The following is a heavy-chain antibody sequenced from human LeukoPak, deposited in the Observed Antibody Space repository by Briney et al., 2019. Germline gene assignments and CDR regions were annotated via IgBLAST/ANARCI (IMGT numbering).Heavy chain of an antibody. J-gene: IGHJ5*02. CDR1: GYSISSGYH. D-gene: IGHD3-10*01. CDR2: IYRSGST. CDR3: ARGVRLDP. V-gene: IGHV4-38-2*02. Sequence: SETLSLTCTVSGYSISSGYHWGWIRQPPGKGLEWIGNIYRSGSTYYNPSLRSRVTISVDKTKNQFSLNLTSVTAADTAVYYCARGVRLDPWGQGTLVTVSS.